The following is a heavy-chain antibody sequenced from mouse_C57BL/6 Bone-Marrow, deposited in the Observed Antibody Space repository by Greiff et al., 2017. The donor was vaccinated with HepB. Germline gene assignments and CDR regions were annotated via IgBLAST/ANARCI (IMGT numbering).Heavy chain of an antibody. Sequence: QVQLQQSGAELVRPGASVKLSCKASGYTFTDYYINWVKQRPGQGLEWIARIYPGSGNTYYNEKFKGKATLTAEKSSSTAYMQLSSLTSEDSAVYFCARGGCRYFDVWGTGTTVTVSS. V-gene: IGHV1-76*01. CDR3: ARGGCRYFDV. CDR1: GYTFTDYY. CDR2: IYPGSGNT. J-gene: IGHJ1*03.